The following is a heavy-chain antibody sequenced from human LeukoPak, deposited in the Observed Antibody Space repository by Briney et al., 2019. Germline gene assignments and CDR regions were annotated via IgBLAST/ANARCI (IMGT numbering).Heavy chain of an antibody. CDR3: ARARSGSYYY. V-gene: IGHV3-7*01. D-gene: IGHD1-26*01. CDR1: GFTFSSYW. CDR2: IKQDGSEK. Sequence: PGGSLRLSCAASGFTFSSYWVSWVRQAPGKGLEWVANIKQDGSEKYYVDSVKGRFTISRDNAKNSLYLQMNSLRAEDTAVYYCARARSGSYYYWGQGTLVTVSS. J-gene: IGHJ4*02.